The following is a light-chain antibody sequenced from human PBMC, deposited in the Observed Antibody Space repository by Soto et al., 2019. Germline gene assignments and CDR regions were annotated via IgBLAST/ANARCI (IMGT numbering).Light chain of an antibody. J-gene: IGLJ1*01. CDR3: SSYTSTSLLYV. CDR1: SSDIGNSNY. Sequence: QSALTQPASVSGSPGQSITISCTGTSSDIGNSNYVSWYQQHPGKAPKLIIYDVNNRPSGISNSFSGSKSASTASLTISGLQAEDEADYYCSSYTSTSLLYVFGTGTKLTVL. V-gene: IGLV2-14*03. CDR2: DVN.